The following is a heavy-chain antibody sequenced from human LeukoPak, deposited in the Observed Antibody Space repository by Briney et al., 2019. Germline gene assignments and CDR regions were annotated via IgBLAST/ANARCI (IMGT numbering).Heavy chain of an antibody. CDR2: IKQDGSEK. CDR1: GFTFSSYW. V-gene: IGHV3-7*01. J-gene: IGHJ6*03. Sequence: GGSLRLSCAASGFTFSSYWMSWVRQAPGKGLEWVANIKQDGSEKYYVDSVKGRFTISRDNAKNSLYLQMNSLRAEDTAVYYCARDRRSTHYYYYYMGVWGKGTTVTVSS. CDR3: ARDRRSTHYYYYYMGV. D-gene: IGHD1-26*01.